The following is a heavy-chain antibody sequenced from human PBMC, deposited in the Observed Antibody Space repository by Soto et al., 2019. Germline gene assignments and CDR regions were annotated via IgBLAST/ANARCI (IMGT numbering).Heavy chain of an antibody. Sequence: GSLRLSCAASGFTFSSYGMHWVRQAPGKGLEWVAVISYDGSNKYYADSVKGRFTISRDNSKNTLYLQMNSLRAEDTAVYYCAKRTVTSWFDPWGQGTLVTVSS. CDR2: ISYDGSNK. CDR3: AKRTVTSWFDP. D-gene: IGHD4-4*01. CDR1: GFTFSSYG. J-gene: IGHJ5*02. V-gene: IGHV3-30*18.